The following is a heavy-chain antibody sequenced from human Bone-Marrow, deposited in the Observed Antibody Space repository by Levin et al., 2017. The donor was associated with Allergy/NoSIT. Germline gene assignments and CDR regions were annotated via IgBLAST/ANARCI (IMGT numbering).Heavy chain of an antibody. D-gene: IGHD6-19*01. CDR2: IGASTTA. V-gene: IGHV3-23*01. CDR3: AKRSPYSSGWFYFDY. J-gene: IGHJ4*02. CDR1: GFTFSTNA. Sequence: GGSLRLSCAASGFTFSTNALSWVRQAPGRGLEWVSTIGASTTAYYPDSVKGRFTISRDNSKNILYLQMNSLRAEDTAIYFCAKRSPYSSGWFYFDYWGQGTLVTVSS.